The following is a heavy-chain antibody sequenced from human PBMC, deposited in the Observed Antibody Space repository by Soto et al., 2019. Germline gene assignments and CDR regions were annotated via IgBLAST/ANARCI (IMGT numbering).Heavy chain of an antibody. CDR3: ARPHYGSSYYYYYYGMDV. D-gene: IGHD6-6*01. V-gene: IGHV1-69*13. Sequence: GASVKVSCKASGGTFSSYAISWVRQAPGQGLEWMGGIIPIFGTANYAQKFQGRVTITADESTSTAYMELSSLRSEDTAVYYCARPHYGSSYYYYYYGMDVWGQGTTVTVSS. CDR1: GGTFSSYA. J-gene: IGHJ6*02. CDR2: IIPIFGTA.